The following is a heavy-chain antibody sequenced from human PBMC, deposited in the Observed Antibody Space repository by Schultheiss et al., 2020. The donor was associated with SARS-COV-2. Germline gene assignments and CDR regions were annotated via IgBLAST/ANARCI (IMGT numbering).Heavy chain of an antibody. V-gene: IGHV4-39*07. D-gene: IGHD3-3*01. J-gene: IGHJ4*02. CDR2: IYYSGST. Sequence: SETLSLTCTVSGGSISRSSYYWGWIRQPPGKGLEWIGSIYYSGSTYYNPSLKSRVTISVDTSKNQFSLKLSSVTAADTAVYYCASYDFWSGYYTADYWGQGTLVTVSS. CDR3: ASYDFWSGYYTADY. CDR1: GGSISRSSYY.